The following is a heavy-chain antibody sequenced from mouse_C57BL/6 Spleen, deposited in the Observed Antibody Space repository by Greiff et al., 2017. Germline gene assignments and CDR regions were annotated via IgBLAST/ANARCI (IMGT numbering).Heavy chain of an antibody. CDR2: IYPGDGDT. D-gene: IGHD1-1*01. V-gene: IGHV1-82*01. CDR3: ALTTVVAHWYFDV. Sequence: VKLVESGPELVKPGASVKISCKASGYAFSSSWMNWVKQRPGKGLEWIGRIYPGDGDTNYNGNFKGKATLTADKSSSTAYMQLSSLTSEDSAVYFCALTTVVAHWYFDVWGTGTTVTVSS. CDR1: GYAFSSSW. J-gene: IGHJ1*03.